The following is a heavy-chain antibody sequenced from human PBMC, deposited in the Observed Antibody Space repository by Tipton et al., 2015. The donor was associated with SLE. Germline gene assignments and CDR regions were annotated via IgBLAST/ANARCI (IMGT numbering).Heavy chain of an antibody. CDR1: GGSFSGYY. J-gene: IGHJ4*02. CDR3: ATGVGATTFDY. CDR2: INHSGNT. Sequence: TLSLTCVVYGGSFSGYYWSCIRQPPGKGLEWIGEINHSGNTNYNPSLKSRVTISVDTSKNQFPLRLSFVTAADTAVYYCATGVGATTFDYWGQGTLVTVSS. V-gene: IGHV4-34*01. D-gene: IGHD1-26*01.